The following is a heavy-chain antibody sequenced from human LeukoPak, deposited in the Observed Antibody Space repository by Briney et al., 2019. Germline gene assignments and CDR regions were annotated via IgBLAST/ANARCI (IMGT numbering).Heavy chain of an antibody. Sequence: SETLSLTCTVSGGSISSYYWIWLRQSPGKGLEWIGHIHDSGSTTYNPSLKSRVTISVDTSKNQFSLKLSSVTAADTAVYYCARGSYGYLSKAIDYWGQGTLVTVSS. CDR3: ARGSYGYLSKAIDY. CDR1: GGSISSYY. CDR2: IHDSGST. D-gene: IGHD5-18*01. J-gene: IGHJ4*02. V-gene: IGHV4-59*01.